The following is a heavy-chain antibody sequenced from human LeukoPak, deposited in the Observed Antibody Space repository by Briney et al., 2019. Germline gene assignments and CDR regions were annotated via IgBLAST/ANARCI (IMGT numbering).Heavy chain of an antibody. D-gene: IGHD2-15*01. CDR1: GFTFDDYG. V-gene: IGHV3-20*04. Sequence: GESLKISCAASGFTFDDYGMSWVRQAPGKGLEWVSGINWNGGSTGYADSVKGRFTISRDNAKNSLYLQMNSLRAEDTALYYCARAPPGYCSGGSCYEDYWGQGTLVTVSS. J-gene: IGHJ4*02. CDR2: INWNGGST. CDR3: ARAPPGYCSGGSCYEDY.